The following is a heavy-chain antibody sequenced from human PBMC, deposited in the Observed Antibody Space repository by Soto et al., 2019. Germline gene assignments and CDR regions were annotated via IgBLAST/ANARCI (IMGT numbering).Heavy chain of an antibody. Sequence: SETLSLTCTVSGGSISSGGYYWSWIRQHPGKGLEWIGYIYYSGSTYYNPSLKSRVTISVDTSKNQFSLKLSSVTAADTAVYYCARDRGMAPYYYGMDVWGQGTTVTSP. V-gene: IGHV4-31*02. D-gene: IGHD3-10*01. CDR2: IYYSGST. CDR3: ARDRGMAPYYYGMDV. J-gene: IGHJ6*02. CDR1: GGSISSGGYY.